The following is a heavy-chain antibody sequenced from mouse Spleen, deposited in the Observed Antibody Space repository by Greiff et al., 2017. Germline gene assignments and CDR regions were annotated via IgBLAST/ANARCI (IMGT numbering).Heavy chain of an antibody. CDR3: ARRWYYAMDY. V-gene: IGHV5-17*01. CDR2: ISSGSSTI. Sequence: DVQLVESGGGLVKPGGSLKLSCAASGFTFSDYGMHWVRQAPEKGLEWVAYISSGSSTIYYADTVKGRFTISRDNAKNTLFLQMTSLRSEDTAMYYCARRWYYAMDYWGQGTSVTVSS. CDR1: GFTFSDYG. D-gene: IGHD2-3*01. J-gene: IGHJ4*01.